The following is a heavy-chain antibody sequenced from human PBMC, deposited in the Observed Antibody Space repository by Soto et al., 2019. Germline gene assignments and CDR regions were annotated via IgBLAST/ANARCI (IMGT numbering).Heavy chain of an antibody. CDR2: IYPGDSET. D-gene: IGHD5-12*01. CDR3: ARLVGAYDSYFDH. CDR1: GYDFARTW. V-gene: IGHV5-51*01. J-gene: IGHJ4*02. Sequence: RGESLKISCKASGYDFARTWIGWVRQLPGKGLDWLGIIYPGDSETRYSPSFRGQVTFSVDMSISTAYLQWSSLKTSDIAIHYCARLVGAYDSYFDHWGQGTRVTVSS.